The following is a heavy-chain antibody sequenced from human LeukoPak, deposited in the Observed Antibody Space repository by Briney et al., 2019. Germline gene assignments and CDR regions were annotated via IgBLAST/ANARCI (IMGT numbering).Heavy chain of an antibody. J-gene: IGHJ6*02. D-gene: IGHD5-12*01. CDR1: GFTFSSYG. CDR2: IWYDGSNK. CDR3: ARGRLRNGMDV. Sequence: GGSLRLSCAASGFTFSSYGMHWVRQAPGKGLEWVAVIWYDGSNKYYADSVKGQFTISRDNSKNTLYLQMNSLRAEDTAVYYCARGRLRNGMDVWGQGTTVTVSS. V-gene: IGHV3-33*01.